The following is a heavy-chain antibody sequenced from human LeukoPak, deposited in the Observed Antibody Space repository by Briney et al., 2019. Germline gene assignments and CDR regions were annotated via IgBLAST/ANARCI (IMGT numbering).Heavy chain of an antibody. Sequence: QPGGSLRLSCAASRFTFDDYAMHWVRQAPGKGLEWVSLISRDGYSTYYADSVKGRFTISRDNSKNSLYLQMNSLRTEDTALYDCAKGSVDTAMATDYWGQGTLVTVSS. V-gene: IGHV3-43*02. D-gene: IGHD5-18*01. CDR2: ISRDGYST. J-gene: IGHJ4*02. CDR3: AKGSVDTAMATDY. CDR1: RFTFDDYA.